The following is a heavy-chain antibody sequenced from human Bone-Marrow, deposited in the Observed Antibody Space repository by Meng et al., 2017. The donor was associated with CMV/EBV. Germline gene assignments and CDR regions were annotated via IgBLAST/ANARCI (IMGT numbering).Heavy chain of an antibody. J-gene: IGHJ6*02. CDR1: GFTFSSYS. V-gene: IGHV3-30*03. D-gene: IGHD6-13*01. Sequence: SLKISCAASGFTFSSYSMNWVRQAPGKGLEWVAVISYDGSNKYYADSVKGRFTISRDNSKNTLYLQMNSLRAEDTAVYYCASDLYSSSWYSYYYYGMDVWGQGTTVTVSS. CDR3: ASDLYSSSWYSYYYYGMDV. CDR2: ISYDGSNK.